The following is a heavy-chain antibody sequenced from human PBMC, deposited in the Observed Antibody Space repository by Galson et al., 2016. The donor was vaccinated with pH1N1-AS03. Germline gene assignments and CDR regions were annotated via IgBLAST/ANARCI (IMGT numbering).Heavy chain of an antibody. D-gene: IGHD3-10*01. CDR1: GFTFSTYW. V-gene: IGHV3-7*01. CDR3: VRDLHRASPGKSFDF. J-gene: IGHJ4*02. Sequence: LRLSCAASGFTFSTYWMSWVRQAPGKGLEWVANMNQDEREKYQVGSVKGRFTIFRDNAKNSLYLQINSMRAEDTALYYCVRDLHRASPGKSFDFWGQGTLVTVSS. CDR2: MNQDEREK.